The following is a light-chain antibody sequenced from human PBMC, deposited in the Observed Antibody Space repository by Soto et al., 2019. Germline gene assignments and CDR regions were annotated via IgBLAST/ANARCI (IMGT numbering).Light chain of an antibody. Sequence: QFALTQPASVSGSPGQSITISCTGTSSDIGAYNSVSWYHHHPGKAPKMLIYDVRNRPSGVSNRVSGSKSGNTASLTISGLQAEDEAEYYCSSYTTSSTRVFGGGTKLTVL. CDR2: DVR. CDR3: SSYTTSSTRV. V-gene: IGLV2-14*03. J-gene: IGLJ3*02. CDR1: SSDIGAYNS.